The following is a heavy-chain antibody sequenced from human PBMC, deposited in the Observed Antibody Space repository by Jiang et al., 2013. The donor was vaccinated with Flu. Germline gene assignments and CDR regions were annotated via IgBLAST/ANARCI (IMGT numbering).Heavy chain of an antibody. V-gene: IGHV3-49*02. D-gene: IGHD2-2*01. J-gene: IGHJ4*02. CDR3: TRDLVRGIILIPATYFDY. Sequence: DYAASVKGRFTISRDDSKSIAYLQMSSLKTEDTAVYYCTRDLVRGIILIPATYFDYWGQGALVTVSS.